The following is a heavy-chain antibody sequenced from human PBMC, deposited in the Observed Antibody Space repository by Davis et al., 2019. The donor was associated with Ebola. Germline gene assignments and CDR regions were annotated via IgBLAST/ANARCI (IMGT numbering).Heavy chain of an antibody. CDR2: IYYSGST. Sequence: SETLSLTCTVSGGSISSYYWSWIRQPPGKGLEWIGYIYYSGSTNYNPSLKSRVTISVDTSKNQFSLKLTSVTAADMAVYYCARLATTQDDFWGQGTLVSVSS. V-gene: IGHV4-59*08. CDR1: GGSISSYY. D-gene: IGHD5-24*01. CDR3: ARLATTQDDF. J-gene: IGHJ4*02.